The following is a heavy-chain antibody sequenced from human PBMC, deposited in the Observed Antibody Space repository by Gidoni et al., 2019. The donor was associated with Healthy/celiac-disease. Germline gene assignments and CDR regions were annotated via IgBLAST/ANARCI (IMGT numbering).Heavy chain of an antibody. CDR2: IYYSGST. D-gene: IGHD6-19*01. CDR1: GGSISSSSYY. V-gene: IGHV4-39*01. CDR3: ARGTYSSGWYRGYYFDY. J-gene: IGHJ4*02. Sequence: QLQLQESGPGLVKPSETLSLTCTVSGGSISSSSYYWGWIRQPPGKGLEWIGSIYYSGSTYYNPSLKSRVTISVDTSKNQFSLKLSSVTAADTAVYYCARGTYSSGWYRGYYFDYWGQGTLVTVSS.